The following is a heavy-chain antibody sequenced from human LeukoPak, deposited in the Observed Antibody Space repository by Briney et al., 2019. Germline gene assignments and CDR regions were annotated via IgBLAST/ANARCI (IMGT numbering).Heavy chain of an antibody. V-gene: IGHV1-46*01. D-gene: IGHD5-18*01. CDR1: GYTFTSYN. CDR2: INPNGGST. CDR3: ARDFGWLQFRTSDH. J-gene: IGHJ4*02. Sequence: GASVKVSCKASGYTFTSYNIHWVRQARGQGLEWMGMINPNGGSTTYAQTFQGRITMTGDMSTSTIYMQLNSLRPEDTAEYYCARDFGWLQFRTSDHWGREPCSPSPQ.